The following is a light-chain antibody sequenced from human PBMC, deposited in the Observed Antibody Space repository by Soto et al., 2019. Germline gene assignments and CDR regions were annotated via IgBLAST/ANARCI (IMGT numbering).Light chain of an antibody. J-gene: IGLJ3*02. V-gene: IGLV2-14*01. CDR2: EVS. CDR1: SSDVGGYNY. Sequence: QSALTQPASVSGSPGQSITISCTGTSSDVGGYNYVSWYQHHPGKAPKLMIYEVSNRPSGVSNHFSGSKSGNTASLTISGLQAEDEADYYCSSYTTSGTWVFGGGTQLTVL. CDR3: SSYTTSGTWV.